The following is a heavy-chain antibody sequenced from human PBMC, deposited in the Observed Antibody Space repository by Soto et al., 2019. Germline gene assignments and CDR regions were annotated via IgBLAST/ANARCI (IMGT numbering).Heavy chain of an antibody. CDR1: GYTFTSFV. J-gene: IGHJ3*02. CDR3: ATLAGAFDI. V-gene: IGHV1-3*04. Sequence: QVQLVQSGAEVKEPGTSVKVSCKASGYTFTSFVMHWVRQAPGQSLEWMGWINTANGNTKYSQKLQGRVTLTRDTSASTAYMEMSSLRSEDTAVYYCATLAGAFDIWGQGTMGTVSS. CDR2: INTANGNT. D-gene: IGHD3-16*01.